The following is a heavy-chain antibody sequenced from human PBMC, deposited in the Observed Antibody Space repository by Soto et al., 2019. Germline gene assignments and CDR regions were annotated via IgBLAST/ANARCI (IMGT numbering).Heavy chain of an antibody. J-gene: IGHJ3*02. Sequence: PFGSLRVWCGAAWGTCSNHGSRRVRQTPGKGLEGVAVISYDGSNKYYADSVKGRFTISRDNSKNTLYLQMNSLGDEDTAVYYCATEGVGVVPGDVFDIWGQGTMVTVSS. CDR2: ISYDGSNK. V-gene: IGHV3-30*03. D-gene: IGHD2-2*01. CDR1: WGTCSNHG. CDR3: ATEGVGVVPGDVFDI.